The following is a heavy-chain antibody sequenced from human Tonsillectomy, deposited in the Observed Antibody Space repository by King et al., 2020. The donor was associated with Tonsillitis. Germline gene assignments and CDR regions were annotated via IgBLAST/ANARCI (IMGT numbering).Heavy chain of an antibody. CDR2: IYPGDSDT. CDR3: ARLRVGATANYYYYMDV. J-gene: IGHJ6*03. V-gene: IGHV5-51*01. Sequence: QLVQSGAEVKKPGESLKISCKGSGYSFTSYWSGWVRHMHRKGMEWMGIIYPGDSDTRYSPSFQGQVTISADKSIRTAYLQWSSLKASDTAMYYCARLRVGATANYYYYMDVWGKGTTVTVSS. D-gene: IGHD5-12*01. CDR1: GYSFTSYW.